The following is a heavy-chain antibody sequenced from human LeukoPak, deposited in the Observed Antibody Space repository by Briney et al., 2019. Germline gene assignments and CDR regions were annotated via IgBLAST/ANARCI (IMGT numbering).Heavy chain of an antibody. CDR1: GFTFSSYW. J-gene: IGHJ4*02. CDR2: INSDGSST. D-gene: IGHD1-26*01. V-gene: IGHV3-74*01. CDR3: ARVLDGVGATRSFDY. Sequence: PGGSLRLSCAASGFTFSSYWMHWVRQAPVKGLVWVSRINSDGSSTSYADSVKGRFTISRDNAKNTLYLQMNSLRAEDTAVYYCARVLDGVGATRSFDYWGQGTLVTVSS.